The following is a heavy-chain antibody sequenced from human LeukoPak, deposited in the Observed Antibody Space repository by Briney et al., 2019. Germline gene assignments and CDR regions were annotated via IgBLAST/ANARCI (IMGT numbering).Heavy chain of an antibody. Sequence: GGSLRLSCAASGFTFSSFWMSWVRQAPGKGLEWVANIKQDGSEKCYVDSVKGRFTISRDNARKSLYLQLNSVRAEDTAVYYCAREGRLAGADYWGQGTLVTVSS. CDR2: IKQDGSEK. J-gene: IGHJ4*02. D-gene: IGHD6-13*01. CDR3: AREGRLAGADY. V-gene: IGHV3-7*01. CDR1: GFTFSSFW.